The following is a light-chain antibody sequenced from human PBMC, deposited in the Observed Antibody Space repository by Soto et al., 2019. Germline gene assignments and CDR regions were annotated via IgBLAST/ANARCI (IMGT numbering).Light chain of an antibody. V-gene: IGKV3-20*01. CDR3: QQYGSSGYT. CDR1: QSVSSSY. CDR2: GSS. J-gene: IGKJ2*01. Sequence: EIVLTQSPGTLSLSPGERATLSCRASQSVSSSYLAWYQQKPRQAPRLLIYGSSSRATSIPDRFSGSGGGTDFTITISRLAHEDFVVYYCQQYGSSGYTFGQGTKLEIK.